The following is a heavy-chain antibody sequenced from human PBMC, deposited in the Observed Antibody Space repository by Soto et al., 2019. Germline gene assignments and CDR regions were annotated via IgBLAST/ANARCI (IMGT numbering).Heavy chain of an antibody. J-gene: IGHJ4*02. CDR2: INCDGSTT. D-gene: IGHD6-6*01. CDR3: ARVVQGMYNFDN. Sequence: EVQLVESGGGLVQPGGSLRLSCAASGFTFSSYWMHWVRQAPGKGLVWVSRINCDGSTTSYADSVKGRFTISRDNAKNTPYLQMNSLRAEDTAVYYCARVVQGMYNFDNCGQGTLVTVSS. V-gene: IGHV3-74*01. CDR1: GFTFSSYW.